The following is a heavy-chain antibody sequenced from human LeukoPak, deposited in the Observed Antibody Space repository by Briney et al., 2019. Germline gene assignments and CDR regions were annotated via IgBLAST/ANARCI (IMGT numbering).Heavy chain of an antibody. J-gene: IGHJ5*02. CDR2: LNPNSGGT. CDR3: ARDKGLHYDFLTGYYSFDP. CDR1: GYTFADYY. Sequence: ASVKVSCKASGYTFADYYIHWVRQAPGQGLEWMGWLNPNSGGTDYAQKFQGRVTMTRDTSITTAYMELGSLTSDDTAVYYCARDKGLHYDFLTGYYSFDPWGQGSLVTVSS. V-gene: IGHV1-2*02. D-gene: IGHD3-9*01.